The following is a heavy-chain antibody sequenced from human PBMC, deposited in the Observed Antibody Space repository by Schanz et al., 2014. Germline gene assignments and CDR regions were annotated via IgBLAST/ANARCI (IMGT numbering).Heavy chain of an antibody. CDR3: ARAAYSHGLDV. J-gene: IGHJ6*02. D-gene: IGHD3-16*01. CDR1: GLTFTSNV. CDR2: IKNTFNSYTT. V-gene: IGHV3-72*01. Sequence: QLVESGGDVVQPGGSLRLSCSVSGLTFTSNVIHWVRQAPGKGLEWVARIKNTFNSYTTEYAASVKGRFSISRDDSKSSLYLQMNSLKTEDTAVYFCARAAYSHGLDVWGRGTTVTVSS.